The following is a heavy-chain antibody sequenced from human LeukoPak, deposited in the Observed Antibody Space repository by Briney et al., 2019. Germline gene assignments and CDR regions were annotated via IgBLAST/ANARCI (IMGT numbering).Heavy chain of an antibody. CDR2: TYYRSRWFT. V-gene: IGHV6-1*01. CDR3: VRGSALDI. J-gene: IGHJ3*02. CDR1: GDSVCSNNAA. Sequence: SQTLSLTCAISGDSVCSNNAAWNWIRQAPSRGLEWLGRTYYRSRWFTDYALSVKSRITINPDTSRNQFSLQLNSVSPEDTAVYYCVRGSALDIWGQGTMVTVSS.